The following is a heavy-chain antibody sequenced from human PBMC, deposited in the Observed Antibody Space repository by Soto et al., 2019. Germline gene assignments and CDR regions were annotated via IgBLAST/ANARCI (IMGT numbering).Heavy chain of an antibody. D-gene: IGHD6-19*01. CDR3: VRHRSRGWYVDFDY. V-gene: IGHV4-39*01. Sequence: SETLSLTCAVSGVSVSSSRYYWGWIRQSPGKGLEWIGSIYYSGNTQYNPSLKSRVTISVDTSKSQFSLNLTSVTAADTAVYYCVRHRSRGWYVDFDYWGQGALVTVFS. J-gene: IGHJ4*02. CDR2: IYYSGNT. CDR1: GVSVSSSRYY.